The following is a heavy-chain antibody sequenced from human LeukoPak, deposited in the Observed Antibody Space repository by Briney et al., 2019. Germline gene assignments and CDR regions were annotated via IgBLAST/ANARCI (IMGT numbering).Heavy chain of an antibody. V-gene: IGHV3-23*01. CDR3: AKMIPGVRSFDY. J-gene: IGHJ4*02. CDR1: GFTFSSYA. Sequence: GGSLRLSCAASGFTFSSYAMSWVRQAPGKGLEWVSAITDSGGSTYYADSVKGRFTISRDYSKNTLYLQMNSLRAEDTAVYYCAKMIPGVRSFDYWGQGTLVTVSS. CDR2: ITDSGGST. D-gene: IGHD7-27*01.